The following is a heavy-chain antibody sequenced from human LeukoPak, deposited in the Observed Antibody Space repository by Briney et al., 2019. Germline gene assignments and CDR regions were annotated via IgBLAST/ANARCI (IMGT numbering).Heavy chain of an antibody. CDR1: GFAFSSYA. V-gene: IGHV3-23*01. J-gene: IGHJ4*02. D-gene: IGHD1-26*01. CDR3: AKDPNGSYEARVLGR. CDR2: ISGSGGTT. Sequence: GGSLRLSCAASGFAFSSYAMSGVRQAPGKGLEWVSAISGSGGTTYYADSVKGRFTISRDNSKNTLHLQMTSLRAEDTAVYYRAKDPNGSYEARVLGRXGQGTLVTVS.